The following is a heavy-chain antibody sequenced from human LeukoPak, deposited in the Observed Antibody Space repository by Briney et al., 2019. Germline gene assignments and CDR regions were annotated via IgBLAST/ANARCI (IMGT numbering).Heavy chain of an antibody. CDR1: GFTFSSYA. V-gene: IGHV3-23*01. CDR3: AKRNTMVRGGPCFDY. Sequence: GGSLRLSCAASGFTFSSYAMSWVRQAPGKGLEWVSAISGSGGSTYYADSVKGRFTISRDNSKNTLYLQMNSLRAEDTAVYYCAKRNTMVRGGPCFDYWGQGLLVTVSS. CDR2: ISGSGGST. D-gene: IGHD3-10*01. J-gene: IGHJ4*02.